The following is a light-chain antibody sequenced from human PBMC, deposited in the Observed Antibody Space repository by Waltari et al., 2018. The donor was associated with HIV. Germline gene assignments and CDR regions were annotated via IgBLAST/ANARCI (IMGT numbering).Light chain of an antibody. Sequence: QSVLTQPPSASGTPGQRVTISCSVSSSNIGSKTVSWYQQFPGTAPKLLIYYNNQRPSGVPDRFSGSKSGTSASLAISGLQSEDEADYYCAAWDVPLNGPVFGGGTKLTVL. CDR1: SSNIGSKT. CDR3: AAWDVPLNGPV. CDR2: YNN. J-gene: IGLJ2*01. V-gene: IGLV1-44*01.